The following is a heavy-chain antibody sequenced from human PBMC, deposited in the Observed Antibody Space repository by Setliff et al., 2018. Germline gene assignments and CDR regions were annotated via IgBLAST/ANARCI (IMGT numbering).Heavy chain of an antibody. D-gene: IGHD2-15*01. Sequence: GESLKISCRGSGYTFSDYWIGWVRQMPGKGLEWMGIIYPGDSDTRYSPSFQGQVTFSADKSISTAYLQWSSLKASGTATYYCARVVGADGVGIDYWGQGTVVTVSS. CDR2: IYPGDSDT. V-gene: IGHV5-51*01. CDR3: ARVVGADGVGIDY. CDR1: GYTFSDYW. J-gene: IGHJ4*02.